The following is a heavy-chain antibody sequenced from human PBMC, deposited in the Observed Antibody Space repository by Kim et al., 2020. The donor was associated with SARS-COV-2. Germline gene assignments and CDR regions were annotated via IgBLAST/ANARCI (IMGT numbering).Heavy chain of an antibody. V-gene: IGHV3-30*18. CDR1: GFTFSIYA. CDR3: AKMWNYGMDV. CDR2: VSHDGNNK. Sequence: GGSLRLSCAASGFTFSIYAMHWVRQTPGKGLEWVAAVSHDGNNKYYEDSVKGRFSISRDNSKTTLYLQMNSLRAEDTAMYYCAKMWNYGMDVWGQGTTV. D-gene: IGHD2-21*01. J-gene: IGHJ6*02.